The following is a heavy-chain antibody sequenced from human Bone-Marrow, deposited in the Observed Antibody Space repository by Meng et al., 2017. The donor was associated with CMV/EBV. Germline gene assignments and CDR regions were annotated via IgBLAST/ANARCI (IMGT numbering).Heavy chain of an antibody. V-gene: IGHV3-7*01. D-gene: IGHD3-3*01. Sequence: GESLKISCAASGFTFRSYWMTWVRQAPGKGLEWVANIKQDGSEKYYVDSVKGRFTISRDNAKNSVYLQMNSLRAEDTAVYYCARAGDFWSASDMDDWGQGTRVTVSS. CDR3: ARAGDFWSASDMDD. CDR1: GFTFRSYW. CDR2: IKQDGSEK. J-gene: IGHJ4*02.